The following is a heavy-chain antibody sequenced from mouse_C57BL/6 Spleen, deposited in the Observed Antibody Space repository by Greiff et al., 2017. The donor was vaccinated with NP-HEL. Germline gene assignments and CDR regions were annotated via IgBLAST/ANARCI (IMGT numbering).Heavy chain of an antibody. Sequence: EVKLMESGGDLVKPGGSLKLSCAASGFTFSSYGMSWVRQTPDKRLEWVATICSGGSYTYYPDSVKGRFTISRDNAKNTLYLQMSSLKSEDTAMYYCARQGYYDYDFDYWGQGTTLTVSS. CDR2: ICSGGSYT. CDR3: ARQGYYDYDFDY. V-gene: IGHV5-6*01. CDR1: GFTFSSYG. J-gene: IGHJ2*01. D-gene: IGHD2-4*01.